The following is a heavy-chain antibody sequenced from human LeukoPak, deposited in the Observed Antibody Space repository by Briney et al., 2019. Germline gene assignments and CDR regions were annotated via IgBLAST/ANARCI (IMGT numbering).Heavy chain of an antibody. D-gene: IGHD2-2*02. CDR3: AKGYCSSTSCYTGTSYFDY. J-gene: IGHJ4*02. V-gene: IGHV3-23*01. CDR1: GFTFSGYA. Sequence: GGSLRLSCAASGFTFSGYAMSWVRQAPGKGLEWVSAISGSGGSTYYADSVKGRFTISRDNSKNTLYLQMNSLRAEDTAVYYCAKGYCSSTSCYTGTSYFDYWGQGTLVTVSS. CDR2: ISGSGGST.